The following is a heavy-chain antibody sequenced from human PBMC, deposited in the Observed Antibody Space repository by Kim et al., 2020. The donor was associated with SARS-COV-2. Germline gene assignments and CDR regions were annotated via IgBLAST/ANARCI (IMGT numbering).Heavy chain of an antibody. CDR3: ARDYGDYVRYYYYGMDV. CDR1: GFTFSSYG. J-gene: IGHJ6*02. V-gene: IGHV3-33*01. D-gene: IGHD4-17*01. Sequence: SLRLSCAASGFTFSSYGMHWVRQAPGKGLEWVAVIWYDGSNKYYADSVKGRFTISRDNSKNTLYLQMNSLRAEDTAVYYCARDYGDYVRYYYYGMDVWGQGTTVTVSS. CDR2: IWYDGSNK.